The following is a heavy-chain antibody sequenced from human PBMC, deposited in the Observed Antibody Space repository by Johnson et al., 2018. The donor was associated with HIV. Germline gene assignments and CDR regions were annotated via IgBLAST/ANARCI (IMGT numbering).Heavy chain of an antibody. CDR1: GFTFSSYD. J-gene: IGHJ3*02. Sequence: VQLVESGGGLVQPGGSLRLSCAASGFTFSSYDMHWVRQATGKGLEWVSAIGTAGDTYYPGSVKGRFTISRENATNSLYLQMNSLRAGDTAVYYCARGGRTATTLNAFDIWGQGTMVTVSS. CDR2: IGTAGDT. CDR3: ARGGRTATTLNAFDI. D-gene: IGHD5-12*01. V-gene: IGHV3-13*01.